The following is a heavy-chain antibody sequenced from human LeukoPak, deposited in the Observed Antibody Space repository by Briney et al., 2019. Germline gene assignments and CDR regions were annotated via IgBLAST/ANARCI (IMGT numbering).Heavy chain of an antibody. CDR1: GGTFNSYA. J-gene: IGHJ4*02. CDR2: IIPIFGTA. Sequence: ASVKVSCKASGGTFNSYAISWVRQAPGQGLEWMGRIIPIFGTANYAQKFQGRVTITTDESTSTAYMELSSQRSEDTAVYYCARGVGYYDSSGYYYGWYFDYWGQGTLVTVSS. CDR3: ARGVGYYDSSGYYYGWYFDY. D-gene: IGHD3-22*01. V-gene: IGHV1-69*05.